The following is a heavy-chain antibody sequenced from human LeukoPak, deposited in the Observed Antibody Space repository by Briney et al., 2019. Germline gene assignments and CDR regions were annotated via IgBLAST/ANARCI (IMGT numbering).Heavy chain of an antibody. V-gene: IGHV4-39*01. CDR1: GCSISSSSYY. CDR2: IDYSGST. Sequence: SETLSLTCTVSGCSISSSSYYWVWIRQPPGKRLEWIGSIDYSGSTYYNPSRKSRVTISVDTSKNQFSLNLSSVSAADTVVYFCARQFYDSSGSSDPIDVFDIWGQGTMVTVSS. CDR3: ARQFYDSSGSSDPIDVFDI. D-gene: IGHD3-22*01. J-gene: IGHJ3*02.